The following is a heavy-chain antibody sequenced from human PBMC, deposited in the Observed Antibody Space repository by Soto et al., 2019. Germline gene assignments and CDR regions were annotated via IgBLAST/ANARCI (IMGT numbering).Heavy chain of an antibody. J-gene: IGHJ4*02. CDR2: IYYSGST. V-gene: IGHV4-59*01. CDR1: GGSIISYY. Sequence: PSETLSLSCIVSGGSIISYYWSWIRQPPGKGRGWIGHIYYSGSTNYNPSLKSRVTISVDTSKNHFSLKLSSVAAADTAVYYCARGPVDTAMVTVPAPFDYWGQGTLVTVS. D-gene: IGHD5-18*01. CDR3: ARGPVDTAMVTVPAPFDY.